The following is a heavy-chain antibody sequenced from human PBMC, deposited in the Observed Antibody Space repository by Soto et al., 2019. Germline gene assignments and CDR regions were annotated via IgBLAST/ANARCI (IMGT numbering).Heavy chain of an antibody. J-gene: IGHJ4*02. V-gene: IGHV1-18*01. CDR1: GYTFTSYG. CDR3: ARGAKRAALMVYASPGPYDY. D-gene: IGHD2-8*01. CDR2: ISAYNGNT. Sequence: ASVKVSCKASGYTFTSYGISWVRQAPGQGLEWMGWISAYNGNTNYAQKLQGRVTMTTDTSTSTAYMELRSLRSDDTAVYYCARGAKRAALMVYASPGPYDYWGQGTLVTVSS.